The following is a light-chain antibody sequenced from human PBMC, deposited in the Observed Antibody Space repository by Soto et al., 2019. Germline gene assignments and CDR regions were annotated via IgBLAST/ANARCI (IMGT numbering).Light chain of an antibody. CDR2: WAS. Sequence: DIVMTQSPDSLAVSLGERATINCKSSQSVLYSSNNKNYLAWYQQKPGQPPKLLIYWASTRESGVPERFSGSGYRTDFTLTISSLQAEDVAVYYCKQYYSTPPLTFGQGTKVEIK. CDR3: KQYYSTPPLT. CDR1: QSVLYSSNNKNY. J-gene: IGKJ1*01. V-gene: IGKV4-1*01.